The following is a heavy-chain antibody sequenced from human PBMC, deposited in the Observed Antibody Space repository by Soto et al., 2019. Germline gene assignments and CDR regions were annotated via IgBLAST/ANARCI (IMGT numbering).Heavy chain of an antibody. CDR1: GGSISSSNW. D-gene: IGHD6-13*01. CDR3: AREEGIAAAGTNWFDP. CDR2: IYHSGST. V-gene: IGHV4-4*02. Sequence: SETLSLTCAVSGGSISSSNWWSWVRQPPGKGLEWIGEIYHSGSTNYNPSLKSRVTISVDKSKNQFSLKLSSVTAADTAVYYCAREEGIAAAGTNWFDPWGQGTLVTVSS. J-gene: IGHJ5*02.